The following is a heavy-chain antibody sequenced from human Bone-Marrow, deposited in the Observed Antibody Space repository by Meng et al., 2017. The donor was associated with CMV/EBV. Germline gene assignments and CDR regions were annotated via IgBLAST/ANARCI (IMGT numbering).Heavy chain of an antibody. CDR2: IIPIFGTA. D-gene: IGHD6-13*01. J-gene: IGHJ6*02. Sequence: SVKVSCKASGGTFSSYAISWVRQAPGQGLEWMGGIIPIFGTANYAQKFQGRVTITTDESTSTAYMELSSLRSEDTAVYYCARDQQQPRRYYYGMDVWGQGTTVTVPS. V-gene: IGHV1-69*05. CDR1: GGTFSSYA. CDR3: ARDQQQPRRYYYGMDV.